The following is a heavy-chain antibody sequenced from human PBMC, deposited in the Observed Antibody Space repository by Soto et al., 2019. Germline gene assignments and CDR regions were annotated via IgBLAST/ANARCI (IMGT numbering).Heavy chain of an antibody. J-gene: IGHJ4*02. Sequence: QVQLVESGGGVVQPGRSLRLSCAASGFTFSSYGMHWVRQAPGKGLEWVAVIWYDGSNKYYADSVKGRFTISRDNSQNTLDLEMNSLRAEDTTVYCCARDLECHWNDCPPHLPYFWGQGTLVNVSS. CDR3: ARDLECHWNDCPPHLPYF. CDR2: IWYDGSNK. D-gene: IGHD1-1*01. V-gene: IGHV3-33*01. CDR1: GFTFSSYG.